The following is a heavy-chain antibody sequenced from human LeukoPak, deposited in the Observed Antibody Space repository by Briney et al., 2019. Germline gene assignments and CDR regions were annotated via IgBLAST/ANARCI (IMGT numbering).Heavy chain of an antibody. D-gene: IGHD2-15*01. CDR3: AASRYCSGGSCYHFDY. CDR2: TVYDGSNK. V-gene: IGHV3-30-3*01. CDR1: GFTFSDYP. J-gene: IGHJ4*02. Sequence: GGSLRLSCAASGFTFSDYPMHWVRQAPGKGLEWVAITVYDGSNKFYTESVKGRFTISRDNSKSALYLQMNSLRPEDMAVYYCAASRYCSGGSCYHFDYWGQGTLVTVSS.